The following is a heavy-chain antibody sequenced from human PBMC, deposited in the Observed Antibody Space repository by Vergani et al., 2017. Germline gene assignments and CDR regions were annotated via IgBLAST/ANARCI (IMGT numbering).Heavy chain of an antibody. CDR3: AGARYCSSTSCKQSGEPDWYFDL. CDR2: IIPIFGTA. V-gene: IGHV1-69*01. CDR1: GYTFTGYY. D-gene: IGHD2-2*01. J-gene: IGHJ2*01. Sequence: QVQLVQSGAEVKKPGASVKVSCKASGYTFTGYYMHWVRQAPGQGLEWMGWIIPIFGTANYAQKFQGRVTITADESTSTAYMELSSLRSEDTAVYYCAGARYCSSTSCKQSGEPDWYFDLWGRGTLVTVSS.